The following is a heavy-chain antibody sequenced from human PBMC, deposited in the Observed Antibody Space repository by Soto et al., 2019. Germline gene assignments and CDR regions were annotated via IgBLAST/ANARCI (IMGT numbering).Heavy chain of an antibody. J-gene: IGHJ6*02. CDR2: IYYSGST. CDR3: ARLGGDTAMVTGYYYYYGMDV. Sequence: SETLSLTCTVSGGSISSSSYYWGWIRQPPGKGLEWIGSIYYSGSTYYNPSLKSRVTISVDTSKNQFSLKLSSVTAADTAVYYCARLGGDTAMVTGYYYYYGMDVWGQGTTVTVSS. CDR1: GGSISSSSYY. V-gene: IGHV4-39*01. D-gene: IGHD5-18*01.